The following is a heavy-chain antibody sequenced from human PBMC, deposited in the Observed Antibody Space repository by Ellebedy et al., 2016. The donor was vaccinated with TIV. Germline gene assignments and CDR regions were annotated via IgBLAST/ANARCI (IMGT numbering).Heavy chain of an antibody. CDR1: GFTFDDYA. CDR2: ISWNSGYI. D-gene: IGHD3-10*01. J-gene: IGHJ3*02. V-gene: IGHV3-9*01. Sequence: GGSLRLXXAASGFTFDDYAMYWVRQVPGKGLEWVSGISWNSGYIGYGDSVKGRFTISRDNAKNSLYLEMNSLRAEDTALYYCAKHQVGMFDIWGQGTMVTVSS. CDR3: AKHQVGMFDI.